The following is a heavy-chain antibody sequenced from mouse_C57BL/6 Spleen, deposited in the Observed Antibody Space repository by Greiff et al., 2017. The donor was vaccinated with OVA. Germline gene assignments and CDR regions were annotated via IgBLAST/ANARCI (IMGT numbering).Heavy chain of an antibody. CDR2: IDPETGGS. V-gene: IGHV1-15*01. CDR1: GYTFTDYE. D-gene: IGHD2-4*01. CDR3: TKGITQYYFDY. J-gene: IGHJ2*01. Sequence: VQLKESGAELVRPGASVTLSCKASGYTFTDYEMHWVKQTPVHGLEWIGAIDPETGGSAYNQKFKGKAILTADKSSSTAYMELRSLTSEDSAVYYCTKGITQYYFDYWGQGTTLTVSS.